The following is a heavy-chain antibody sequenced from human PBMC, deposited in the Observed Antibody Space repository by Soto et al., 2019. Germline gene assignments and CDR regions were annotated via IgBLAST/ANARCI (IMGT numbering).Heavy chain of an antibody. Sequence: SETLSLTCSVSGGSVATGGTYWGWARLLPGKGLQWVGCIYYAGAAYYSAAPQSRVTMSLDTSENQFSMKLTSVTAADTAVYYCARGTFNTISFDFWGQGRQVTVSS. CDR1: GGSVATGGTY. J-gene: IGHJ4*02. CDR3: ARGTFNTISFDF. V-gene: IGHV4-31*03. D-gene: IGHD2-2*01. CDR2: IYYAGAA.